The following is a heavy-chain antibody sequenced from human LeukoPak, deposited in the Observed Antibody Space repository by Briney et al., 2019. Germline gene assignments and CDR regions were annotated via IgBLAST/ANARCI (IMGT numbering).Heavy chain of an antibody. CDR1: GGSTSSSNYY. CDR3: ARDIDGGNGFDY. CDR2: IYYSGST. V-gene: IGHV4-61*01. Sequence: SETLSLTCTVSGGSTSSSNYYWGWIRQPPGKGLEWIGYIYYSGSTNYNPSLKSRVTISVDTSKNQFSLKLSSVTAADTAVYYCARDIDGGNGFDYWGQGTLVTVSS. J-gene: IGHJ4*02. D-gene: IGHD4-23*01.